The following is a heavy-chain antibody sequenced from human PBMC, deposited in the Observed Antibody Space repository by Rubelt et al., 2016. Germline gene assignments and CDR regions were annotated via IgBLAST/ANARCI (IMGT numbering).Heavy chain of an antibody. J-gene: IGHJ4*02. CDR1: GFTFSSYG. Sequence: QVQLVESGGGVVQPGRSLRLSCAASGFTFSSYGMHWVRQAPGKGLEWVAVIWYDGSNKYYADSVKGRFTISRDNSKNTLYLQMNSLRAEDTAGYYCARADSIAVAGTFDYWGQGTLVTVSS. CDR2: IWYDGSNK. V-gene: IGHV3-33*01. D-gene: IGHD6-19*01. CDR3: ARADSIAVAGTFDY.